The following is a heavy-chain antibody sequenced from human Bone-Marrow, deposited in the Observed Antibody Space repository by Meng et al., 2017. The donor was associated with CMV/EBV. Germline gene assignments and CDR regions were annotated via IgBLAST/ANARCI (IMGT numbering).Heavy chain of an antibody. D-gene: IGHD5-12*01. Sequence: GESLKISCAASGFTFSSFTMNWVRQAPGKGLEWVSSISGSSSYIYYADSVKGRFTISRDNAKNSLYLQMNSLRAEDMALYYCAKDSGYDFGPGYYFDYWGQGTLVTVSS. CDR1: GFTFSSFT. V-gene: IGHV3-21*04. CDR2: ISGSSSYI. CDR3: AKDSGYDFGPGYYFDY. J-gene: IGHJ4*02.